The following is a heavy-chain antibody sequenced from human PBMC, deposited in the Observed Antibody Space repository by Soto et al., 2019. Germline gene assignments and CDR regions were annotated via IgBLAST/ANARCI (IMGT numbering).Heavy chain of an antibody. D-gene: IGHD3-10*01. CDR1: GYTFTSYG. V-gene: IGHV1-18*01. CDR3: ARDPRITPSDYYYRDV. Sequence: QVQLVQSGAEVKKPGASVKVSCKASGYTFTSYGISCVRQAPGQGLEWMGWISAYNGNTNYAQKLQGRVTMTTDTSTSTDYMELRSLRSDDTAVYYCARDPRITPSDYYYRDVWGKGTTVTVSS. CDR2: ISAYNGNT. J-gene: IGHJ6*03.